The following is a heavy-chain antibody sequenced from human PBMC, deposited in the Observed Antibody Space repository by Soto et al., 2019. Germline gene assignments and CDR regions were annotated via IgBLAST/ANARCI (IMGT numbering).Heavy chain of an antibody. CDR1: GGSISSYY. V-gene: IGHV4-59*08. CDR3: SRLNMVRGATFVY. Sequence: SETLSLTCTVSGGSISSYYWSWIRQPPGKGLEWIGYIYYSGSTNYNPSLKSRVTISVDTSKNQFSLKLSSVTAADTAVYYCSRLNMVRGATFVYCSQGFLVTVSS. D-gene: IGHD3-10*01. J-gene: IGHJ4*02. CDR2: IYYSGST.